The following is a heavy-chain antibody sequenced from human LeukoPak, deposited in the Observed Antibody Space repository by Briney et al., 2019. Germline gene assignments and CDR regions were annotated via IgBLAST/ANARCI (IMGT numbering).Heavy chain of an antibody. D-gene: IGHD6-19*01. CDR1: GYTFGTYW. V-gene: IGHV5-51*01. CDR2: IFPGNSEA. Sequence: GESLKISCQDSGYTFGTYWVGWVRQMPGKGLEYMGIIFPGNSEARDSPAFQGQVSMSAARAISTAYLQWSSLKAADTAMDFCARHPVRPQAGWVDPWGQGTPVTVSS. CDR3: ARHPVRPQAGWVDP. J-gene: IGHJ5*02.